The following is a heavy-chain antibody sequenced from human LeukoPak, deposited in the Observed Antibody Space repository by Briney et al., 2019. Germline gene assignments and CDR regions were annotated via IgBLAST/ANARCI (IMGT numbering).Heavy chain of an antibody. Sequence: PGGSLRLSCAASGFTFSDYYMSWIRQAPGKGLEWIGSVYSRGRTNYNPSLKSRVTISVDTSKNQFSLKLSSVTAADTAVYYCARRHYYGSGSYYSWSWFDPWGQGTLVTVSS. V-gene: IGHV4-34*01. D-gene: IGHD3-10*01. CDR2: VYSRGRT. CDR1: GFTFSDYY. J-gene: IGHJ5*02. CDR3: ARRHYYGSGSYYSWSWFDP.